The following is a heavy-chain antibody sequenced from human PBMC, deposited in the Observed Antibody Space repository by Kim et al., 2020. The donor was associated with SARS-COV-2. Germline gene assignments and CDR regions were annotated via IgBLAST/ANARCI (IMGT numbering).Heavy chain of an antibody. V-gene: IGHV4-39*01. D-gene: IGHD6-6*01. CDR3: ARHLRSGIAARPYYFDY. CDR1: GGSISSSSYY. CDR2: IFYSGST. J-gene: IGHJ4*02. Sequence: SETLSLTCTVSGGSISSSSYYWGWIRQPPGKGLEWIGSIFYSGSTYYNPSLKSRVTISVDTSKNQFSLKLSSVTAADTAVYYCARHLRSGIAARPYYFDYWGQGTLVTVSS.